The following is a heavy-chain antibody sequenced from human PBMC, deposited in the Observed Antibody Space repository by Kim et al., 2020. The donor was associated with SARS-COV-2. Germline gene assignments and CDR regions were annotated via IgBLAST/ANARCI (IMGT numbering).Heavy chain of an antibody. V-gene: IGHV6-1*01. D-gene: IGHD1-7*01. J-gene: IGHJ5*02. Sequence: DYAVSVNRRITINPDTSKNQFSLQLNSVTPEDTAVYYCAFQDWNSYWFDPWGQGTLVTVSS. CDR3: AFQDWNSYWFDP.